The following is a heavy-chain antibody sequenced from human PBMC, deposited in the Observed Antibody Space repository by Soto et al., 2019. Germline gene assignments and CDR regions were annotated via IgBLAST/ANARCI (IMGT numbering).Heavy chain of an antibody. CDR3: AKGGTYSKDAFDI. J-gene: IGHJ3*02. CDR2: VRHDGGST. V-gene: IGHV3-23*01. Sequence: PGRPRTLSCAACGFGLRRYAMNWIRKAPGKGLEWVSAVRHDGGSTYYANSVKGRFTISRDNSKSSAFLQMNSLRAEDTAVYYCAKGGTYSKDAFDIWGQGTMVTVS. CDR1: GFGLRRYA. D-gene: IGHD1-26*01.